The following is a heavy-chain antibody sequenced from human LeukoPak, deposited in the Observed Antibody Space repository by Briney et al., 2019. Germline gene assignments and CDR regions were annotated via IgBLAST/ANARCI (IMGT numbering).Heavy chain of an antibody. V-gene: IGHV4-34*01. Sequence: PSETLSLTCAVYGGSFSGYYWSWIRQPPGKGLEWIGEINHSGSTNYNPSLKSRVTISVDTSKNQFSLKLSSVTAADTAVYYCARGQDFWCGPRMDVWGKGTTVTVSS. CDR2: INHSGST. J-gene: IGHJ6*03. D-gene: IGHD3-3*01. CDR1: GGSFSGYY. CDR3: ARGQDFWCGPRMDV.